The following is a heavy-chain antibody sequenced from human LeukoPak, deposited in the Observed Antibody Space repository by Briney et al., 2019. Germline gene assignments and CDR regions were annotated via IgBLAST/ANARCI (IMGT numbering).Heavy chain of an antibody. CDR2: INPNSGGT. V-gene: IGHV1-18*01. Sequence: ASVKVSCKASGYTFTSYGISWVRQAPGQGLEWMGWINPNSGGTNYAQKFQGRVTMTRDMSTSTVYMELSSLRSEDTAVYYCAREHIAVAGLVDYWGQGTLVTVSS. CDR1: GYTFTSYG. D-gene: IGHD6-19*01. CDR3: AREHIAVAGLVDY. J-gene: IGHJ4*02.